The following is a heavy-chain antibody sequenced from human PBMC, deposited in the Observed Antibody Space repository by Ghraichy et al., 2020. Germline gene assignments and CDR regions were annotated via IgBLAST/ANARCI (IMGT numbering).Heavy chain of an antibody. Sequence: SETLSLTCTVSGGSISSSSYYWGWIRQPPGKGLEWIGSIYYSGSTYYNPSLKSRVTISVDTSKNQFSLKLSSVTAADTAVYYCARRIRTRWAFDIWGQGTMVTVSS. V-gene: IGHV4-39*01. CDR2: IYYSGST. D-gene: IGHD2-15*01. CDR1: GGSISSSSYY. J-gene: IGHJ3*02. CDR3: ARRIRTRWAFDI.